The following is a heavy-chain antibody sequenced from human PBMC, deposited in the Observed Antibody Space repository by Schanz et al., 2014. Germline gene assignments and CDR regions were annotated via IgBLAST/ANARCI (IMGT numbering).Heavy chain of an antibody. CDR2: MSSSGSYI. D-gene: IGHD3-10*01. CDR1: EFTFSSYK. CDR3: ARANYRRKINFDY. J-gene: IGHJ4*02. Sequence: EVQLVESGGGLVKPGGSLRLSCEASEFTFSSYKMNWVRQAPGKGLEWVSSMSSSGSYIHYADSVKGRFTISRDNAKNTLYLQMNSLRAEDTAVYYCARANYRRKINFDYWGRGTLVTVSS. V-gene: IGHV3-21*01.